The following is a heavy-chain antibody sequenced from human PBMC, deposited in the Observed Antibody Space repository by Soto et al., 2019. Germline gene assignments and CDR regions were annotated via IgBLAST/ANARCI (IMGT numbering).Heavy chain of an antibody. CDR3: CRHDARWGPCDY. CDR1: GLTFSASA. V-gene: IGHV3-73*02. D-gene: IGHD2-21*02. CDR2: IRNKADSYAT. Sequence: EVQLVESGGGLVQPGGSLKLSCVASGLTFSASAMHWVRQASGKGLEWVGRIRNKADSYATVYAAPVRGRFTISRDDSKSMAYLQMDSLKTEDTAVYYCCRHDARWGPCDYWGQGTLVTVSS. J-gene: IGHJ4*02.